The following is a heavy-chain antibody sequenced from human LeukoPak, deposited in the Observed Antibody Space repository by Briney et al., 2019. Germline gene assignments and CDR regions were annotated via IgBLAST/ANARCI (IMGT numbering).Heavy chain of an antibody. D-gene: IGHD6-19*01. J-gene: IGHJ4*02. CDR3: ARRAVAENYFDY. CDR1: GGSLTSYF. CDR2: IYSSGST. V-gene: IGHV4-4*08. Sequence: SETLSLTCIVSGGSLTSYFWSWIRQPPGKGLEWIGYIYSSGSTTYNPSLKSRVTISVDTSTNQFCLKLTSVTAADTAVYYCARRAVAENYFDYWGQGTLVTDSS.